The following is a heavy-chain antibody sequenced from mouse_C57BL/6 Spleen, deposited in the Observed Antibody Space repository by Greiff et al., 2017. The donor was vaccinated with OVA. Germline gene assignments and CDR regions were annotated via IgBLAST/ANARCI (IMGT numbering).Heavy chain of an antibody. CDR2: INPNNGGT. Sequence: EVKLVESGPELVKPGASVKIPCKASGYTFTDYNMDWVKQSHGKSLEWIGDINPNNGGTIYNQKFKGKATLTVDKSSSTAYMELRSLTSEDTAVYYCARADDGYFDVWGTGTTVTVSS. J-gene: IGHJ1*03. V-gene: IGHV1-18*01. D-gene: IGHD2-12*01. CDR1: GYTFTDYN. CDR3: ARADDGYFDV.